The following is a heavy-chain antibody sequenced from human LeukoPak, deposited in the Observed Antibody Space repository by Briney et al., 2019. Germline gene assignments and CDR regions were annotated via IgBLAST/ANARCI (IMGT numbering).Heavy chain of an antibody. Sequence: ASVKVSCKASGYTFTGYYMHWVRLAPGQGLEWMGRINPNSGGTNYAQKFKGRVTMTRNTSISTAYMELSRLRSDDTAVYYCARGTYYYGSGSYSEWGQGTLVTVSS. CDR2: INPNSGGT. V-gene: IGHV1-2*06. J-gene: IGHJ4*02. CDR1: GYTFTGYY. D-gene: IGHD3-10*01. CDR3: ARGTYYYGSGSYSE.